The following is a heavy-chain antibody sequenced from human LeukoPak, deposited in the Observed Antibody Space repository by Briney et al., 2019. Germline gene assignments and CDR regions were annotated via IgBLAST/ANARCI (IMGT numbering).Heavy chain of an antibody. D-gene: IGHD3-16*01. CDR3: VRDYVDDILMIKDY. V-gene: IGHV1-8*01. CDR1: GYTFTSFD. Sequence: ASVKVSCKASGYTFTSFDINWVRQATGQGLEWMGWMNPNSGNTGYAQKFQGRVTMTRNTSISTAYMELSSLRSEDTAVYYCVRDYVDDILMIKDYWGQGTLVTVSS. J-gene: IGHJ4*02. CDR2: MNPNSGNT.